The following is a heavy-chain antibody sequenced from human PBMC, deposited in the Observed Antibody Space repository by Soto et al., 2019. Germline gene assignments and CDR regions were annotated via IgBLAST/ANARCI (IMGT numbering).Heavy chain of an antibody. CDR2: ISYDSSET. J-gene: IGHJ6*02. Sequence: PGGSLRLSCAASGFTFNSYGMHWVRQGPGKGLEWVAFISYDSSETDYADSVKGRFTISRDNASSALYVQMNSLTGEDTAVYYCARTRSELSDFHYYSLDVWGPGNTVTLSS. CDR3: ARTRSELSDFHYYSLDV. CDR1: GFTFNSYG. D-gene: IGHD1-26*01. V-gene: IGHV3-30*03.